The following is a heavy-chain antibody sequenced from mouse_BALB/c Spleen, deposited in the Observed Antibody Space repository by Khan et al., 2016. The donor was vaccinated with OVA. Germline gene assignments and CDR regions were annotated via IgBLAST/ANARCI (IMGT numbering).Heavy chain of an antibody. Sequence: EVELVASGGGLVKPGGSLKLSCAASGFTFSSYTLSWVRQTPEMRLEWVATISSGATYTYYPDSVKGRFTISRDNAKNTLYLQMSSLKSEDTAMYYCSRDGNYAHWYFDVWGAGTTVTVSS. D-gene: IGHD2-1*01. V-gene: IGHV5-6-4*01. CDR2: ISSGATYT. CDR3: SRDGNYAHWYFDV. J-gene: IGHJ1*01. CDR1: GFTFSSYT.